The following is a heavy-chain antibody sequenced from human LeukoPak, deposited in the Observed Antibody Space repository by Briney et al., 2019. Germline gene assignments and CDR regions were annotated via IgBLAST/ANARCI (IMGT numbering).Heavy chain of an antibody. CDR3: AKDTARIAATGTGWFDP. D-gene: IGHD6-13*01. CDR2: IRYDGSNK. CDR1: GFTFSNYG. Sequence: GGSLRLSCAASGFTFSNYGIHWVRQAPGKGLEWVAFIRYDGSNKYYADSVKGRFTVSRDNSKNTLYLQMNSLRAEDTAVYYCAKDTARIAATGTGWFDPWGQGTLVTVSS. V-gene: IGHV3-30*02. J-gene: IGHJ5*02.